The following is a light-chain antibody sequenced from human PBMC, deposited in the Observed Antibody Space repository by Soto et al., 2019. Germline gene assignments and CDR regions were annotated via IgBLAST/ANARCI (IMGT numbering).Light chain of an antibody. V-gene: IGLV2-8*01. Sequence: QSVLTQPPSASGSPGQSVTISCTRTSSDIGAYNYISWYQQHPGKAPKFMIYEVSKRPSGVPDRFSGSKSGNTASLTVSGLQAEDEADYYCSAYAGRYTFVFGTGTKVTVL. CDR2: EVS. CDR3: SAYAGRYTFV. CDR1: SSDIGAYNY. J-gene: IGLJ1*01.